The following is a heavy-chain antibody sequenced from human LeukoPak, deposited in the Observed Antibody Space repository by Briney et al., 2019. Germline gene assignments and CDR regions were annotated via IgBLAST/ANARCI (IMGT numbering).Heavy chain of an antibody. V-gene: IGHV3-43D*03. CDR1: VFTFDDYA. D-gene: IGHD3-22*01. J-gene: IGHJ4*02. CDR3: AKGDYYDSSGSPKLDY. CDR2: SSWDGGST. Sequence: GGSLSLSCAAAVFTFDDYAMHWVRQASGKGLEWVTLSSWDGGSTYYADSVKGRFTISRDNSKNSLYLQMNSLRAEDTALYYCAKGDYYDSSGSPKLDYWGQGTLVTVSS.